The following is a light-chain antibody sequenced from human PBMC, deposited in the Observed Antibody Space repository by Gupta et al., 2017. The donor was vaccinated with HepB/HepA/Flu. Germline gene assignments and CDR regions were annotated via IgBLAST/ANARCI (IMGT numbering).Light chain of an antibody. CDR1: SANIGPND. Sequence: QSVLTQPPSVSAAPGQKVTISCSGSSANIGPNDVSCQQQPNGTPTQILCEVDNQRPEGPHGLCEGKNGGTSAITGASRHQTGDDASYYCSEWDSSHEAVFGRGTKMTVL. CDR2: VDN. CDR3: SEWDSSHEAV. J-gene: IGLJ3*02. V-gene: IGLV1-51*01.